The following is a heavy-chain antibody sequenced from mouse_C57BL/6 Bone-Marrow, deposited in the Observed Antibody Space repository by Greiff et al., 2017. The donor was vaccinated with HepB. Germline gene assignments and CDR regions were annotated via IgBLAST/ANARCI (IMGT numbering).Heavy chain of an antibody. J-gene: IGHJ4*01. Sequence: QVQLQQPVAELLRPGTSVQLSCKTSVYTFPSYWMHGVKQRPGQGLEWIGVIDPSDSYTNYNQKFKGKATLTVDTSSSTAYMQLSSLTSEDSAVYYCARSYGSSLYYAMDYWVQGTSAPVSS. V-gene: IGHV1-59*01. D-gene: IGHD1-1*01. CDR1: VYTFPSYW. CDR3: ARSYGSSLYYAMDY. CDR2: IDPSDSYT.